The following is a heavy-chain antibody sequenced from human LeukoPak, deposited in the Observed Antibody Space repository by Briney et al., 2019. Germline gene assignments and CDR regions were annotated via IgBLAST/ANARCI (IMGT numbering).Heavy chain of an antibody. J-gene: IGHJ4*02. CDR3: ARHTTVVPPHYFDY. CDR1: GGSISSYY. CDR2: IYYSGST. D-gene: IGHD4-23*01. V-gene: IGHV4-59*08. Sequence: SETLSLTCTVSGGSISSYYWSWIRQPPGKGLEWIGYIYYSGSTNYNPSLKSRVTISLDTSKNQISLKLGSVTAADTAVYYCARHTTVVPPHYFDYWGQGTLVTVSS.